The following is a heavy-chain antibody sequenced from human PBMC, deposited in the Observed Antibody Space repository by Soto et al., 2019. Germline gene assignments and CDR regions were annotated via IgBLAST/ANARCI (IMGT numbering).Heavy chain of an antibody. D-gene: IGHD6-13*01. CDR1: GGTFSSYA. CDR3: ARDHPAAAGSYFDY. Sequence: SVKVSCKASGGTFSSYAISWVRQAPGQGLEWMGGIIPIFGTANYAQKFQGRVTVTADESTSTAYMELSSLRSEDTAVYYCARDHPAAAGSYFDYWGQGTLVTVSS. CDR2: IIPIFGTA. J-gene: IGHJ4*02. V-gene: IGHV1-69*13.